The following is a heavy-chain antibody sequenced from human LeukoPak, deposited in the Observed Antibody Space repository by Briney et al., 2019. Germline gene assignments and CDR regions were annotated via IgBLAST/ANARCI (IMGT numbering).Heavy chain of an antibody. CDR1: GYTFTSYG. V-gene: IGHV1-18*01. J-gene: IGHJ5*02. CDR2: ISAYNGNT. D-gene: IGHD3-10*01. Sequence: ASVKVSCKASGYTFTSYGISWVRQAPGQGLEWMGWISAYNGNTNYAQKLQGRVTMTTDTSTSTAYMELRSLRSDDTAVYYRAREQPITMVRGVIIEANWFDPWGQGTLVTVSS. CDR3: AREQPITMVRGVIIEANWFDP.